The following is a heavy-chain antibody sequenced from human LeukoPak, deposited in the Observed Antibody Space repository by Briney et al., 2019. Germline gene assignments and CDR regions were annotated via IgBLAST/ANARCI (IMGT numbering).Heavy chain of an antibody. J-gene: IGHJ4*02. V-gene: IGHV4-39*07. CDR3: ASGYSGYDYYFDY. CDR2: IYHSGSA. D-gene: IGHD5-12*01. CDR1: GASLSSGSYY. Sequence: PSETLSLTCIVSGASLSSGSYYWGWIRQPPGKGLEYIGSIYHSGSAFYNPSLKSRVTISVDTSKNQFSLKLSSVTAADMAVYYCASGYSGYDYYFDYWGQGTLVTVSS.